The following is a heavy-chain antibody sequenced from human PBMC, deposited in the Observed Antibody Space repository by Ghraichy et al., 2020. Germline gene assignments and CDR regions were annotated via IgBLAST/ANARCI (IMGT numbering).Heavy chain of an antibody. CDR3: ARAGGRSVAPWDAFDI. D-gene: IGHD3-16*01. V-gene: IGHV4-31*03. CDR1: GDSISRAYYY. Sequence: SETLSLTCTVSGDSISRAYYYWAWIRQLPGKGLEWIGYMYYSGTTYYNPSLKSRLTISGDTSKNQFSLHLNSVTAADTAVYYCARAGGRSVAPWDAFDIWGPGAMVTVSS. J-gene: IGHJ3*02. CDR2: MYYSGTT.